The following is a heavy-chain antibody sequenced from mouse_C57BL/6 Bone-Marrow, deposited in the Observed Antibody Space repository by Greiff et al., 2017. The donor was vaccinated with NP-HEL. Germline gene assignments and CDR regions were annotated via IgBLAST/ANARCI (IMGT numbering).Heavy chain of an antibody. CDR3: AAWQLSYWYFEV. V-gene: IGHV1-81*01. CDR1: GYTFTSYG. D-gene: IGHD4-1*02. Sequence: QVQLQQSGAELARPGASVKLSCKASGYTFTSYGISWVKQRTGQGLEWIGEIYPRSGNTYSNEKFKGKATLTVDKSSSTAYMELRSLTSEDYAVYFCAAWQLSYWYFEVWGTGTTVTVAS. J-gene: IGHJ1*03. CDR2: IYPRSGNT.